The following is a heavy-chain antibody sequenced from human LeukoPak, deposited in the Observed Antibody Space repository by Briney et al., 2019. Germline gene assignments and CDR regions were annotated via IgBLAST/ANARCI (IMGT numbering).Heavy chain of an antibody. V-gene: IGHV3-30*04. D-gene: IGHD2-2*01. CDR2: ISYDGSER. CDR3: ARDNVAVPAGHYSGMDV. CDR1: GFTFSSYA. J-gene: IGHJ6*02. Sequence: GRSLRLSCAASGFTFSSYAIHWVRQAPGKGLEWVAVISYDGSERYYADSVEGRFTISRDNSKNTLFLQMNSLRPEDTAVYYCARDNVAVPAGHYSGMDVWGQGTTVTVSS.